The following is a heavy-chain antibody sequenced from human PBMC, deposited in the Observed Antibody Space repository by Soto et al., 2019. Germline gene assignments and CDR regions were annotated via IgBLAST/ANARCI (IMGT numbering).Heavy chain of an antibody. J-gene: IGHJ3*02. Sequence: GGSLRLSCAASGFTFSDYYMSWIRQAPGKGLEWVSYISPSSSYTNYAVSVKGRFTISRDNAKNSVYLQMNSLRAEDTAVYYCARNHIAASGTSAYDIWGQGTMVTVS. D-gene: IGHD6-13*01. CDR3: ARNHIAASGTSAYDI. CDR2: ISPSSSYT. V-gene: IGHV3-11*06. CDR1: GFTFSDYY.